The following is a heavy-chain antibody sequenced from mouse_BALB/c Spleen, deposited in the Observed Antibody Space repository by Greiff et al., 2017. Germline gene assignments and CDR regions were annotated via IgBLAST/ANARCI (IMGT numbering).Heavy chain of an antibody. J-gene: IGHJ3*01. CDR3: ARGRDYDGAWFAY. Sequence: EVQVVESGPELVKPGASVKMSCKASGYTFTSYVMHWVKQKPGQGLEWIGYINPYNDGTKYNEKFKGKATLTSDKSSSTAYMELSSLTSEDSAVYYCARGRDYDGAWFAYWGQGTLVTVSA. D-gene: IGHD2-4*01. CDR1: GYTFTSYV. V-gene: IGHV1-14*01. CDR2: INPYNDGT.